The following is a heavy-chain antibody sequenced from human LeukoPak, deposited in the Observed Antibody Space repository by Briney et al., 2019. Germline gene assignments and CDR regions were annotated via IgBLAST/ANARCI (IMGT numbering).Heavy chain of an antibody. V-gene: IGHV4-39*01. CDR1: GGSISSSSYY. Sequence: SETLSLTCTVSGGSISSSSYYWGWIRQPPGKGLEWIVSIYYSGSTYYNPSLNSRVTISLDTSNNQFPLKVSAVPAAYTAMYYCARIGDYWGQGTPVTVPS. D-gene: IGHD3-10*01. CDR3: ARIGDY. CDR2: IYYSGST. J-gene: IGHJ4*02.